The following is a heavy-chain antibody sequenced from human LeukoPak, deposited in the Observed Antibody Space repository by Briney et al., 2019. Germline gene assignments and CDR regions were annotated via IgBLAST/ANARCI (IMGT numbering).Heavy chain of an antibody. V-gene: IGHV3-74*01. CDR3: VVVVEPADSDGFDV. Sequence: GGSLRLSCAASGFTFANSWVHWVRQAPGKGLVWVSLINADGSTTTYADSVKGRFTISRDNAKNTLSLQMNSLTIEDTAVYYCVVVVEPADSDGFDVWGQGTMITVSS. CDR1: GFTFANSW. D-gene: IGHD2-2*01. CDR2: INADGSTT. J-gene: IGHJ3*01.